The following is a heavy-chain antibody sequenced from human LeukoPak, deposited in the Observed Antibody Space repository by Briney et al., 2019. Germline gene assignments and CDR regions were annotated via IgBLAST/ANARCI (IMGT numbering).Heavy chain of an antibody. CDR2: ISGSGGST. CDR3: AKESGYYDSSGYYLRTFDY. CDR1: GFTFSSYA. Sequence: GGSLRLSCAASGFTFSSYAMSWVRQAPGKGLEWVSAISGSGGSTYYADSVKGRFTISGDNSKNTLYLQMNSLRAEDTAVYYCAKESGYYDSSGYYLRTFDYWGQGTLVTVSS. V-gene: IGHV3-23*01. D-gene: IGHD3-22*01. J-gene: IGHJ4*02.